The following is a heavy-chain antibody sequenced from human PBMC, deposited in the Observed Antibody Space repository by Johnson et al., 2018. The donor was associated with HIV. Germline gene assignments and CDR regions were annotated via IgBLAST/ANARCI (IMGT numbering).Heavy chain of an antibody. Sequence: VQLVESGGGLVQPGGSLRLSCAASGFTFSSYAMSWVRQAPGTGLEWFSAISGSGGSPYHAVSVRGRFPISRDNSKNTLYLQMNSLRAEDTAVYYCAKADHSSGWYLAFDIWGQGTMVTVSS. CDR1: GFTFSSYA. D-gene: IGHD6-19*01. V-gene: IGHV3-23*04. J-gene: IGHJ3*02. CDR3: AKADHSSGWYLAFDI. CDR2: ISGSGGSP.